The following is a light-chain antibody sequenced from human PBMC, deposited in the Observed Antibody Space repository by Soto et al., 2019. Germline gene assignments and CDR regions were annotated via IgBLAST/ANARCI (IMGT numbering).Light chain of an antibody. CDR3: CSYAGSNNLKV. J-gene: IGLJ1*01. CDR1: SRDVGGYNY. V-gene: IGLV2-8*01. Sequence: QSALTEPPSASGSPGQSVTISCTGTSRDVGGYNYVSWYQQHPGKAPKLMIYEVTKRPSGVPDRFSGSKSGNTASLTVSGLQAEDEADYYCCSYAGSNNLKVFGTGTKLTVL. CDR2: EVT.